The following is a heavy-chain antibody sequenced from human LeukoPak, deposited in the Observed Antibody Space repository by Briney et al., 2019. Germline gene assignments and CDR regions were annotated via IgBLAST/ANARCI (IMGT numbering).Heavy chain of an antibody. J-gene: IGHJ4*02. CDR3: ARVAKERVGGVYYFDY. Sequence: PGGSLRLSCAASGVTFSDYDMHWVRQATGKGLEWVSAIGTAGDTYYTGPVKGRFTISRENAKNSLYLQMNSLRAGDTAVYYCARVAKERVGGVYYFDYWGQGTLVTVSS. CDR2: IGTAGDT. D-gene: IGHD1-1*01. CDR1: GVTFSDYD. V-gene: IGHV3-13*01.